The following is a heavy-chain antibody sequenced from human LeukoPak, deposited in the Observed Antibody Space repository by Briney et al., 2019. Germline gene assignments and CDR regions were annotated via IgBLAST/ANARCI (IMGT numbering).Heavy chain of an antibody. CDR2: VYHSGST. J-gene: IGHJ5*02. Sequence: SETLSLTCTVSGYSISSGHYWGWIRQPPGKGLEWIGSVYHSGSTYYNPPLKSRVTISGDTSKNQFCLKLRSVTAADTAVYYCARGPRFGELLWHWFDPWGQGTLVTVSS. D-gene: IGHD3-10*01. CDR1: GYSISSGHY. CDR3: ARGPRFGELLWHWFDP. V-gene: IGHV4-38-2*02.